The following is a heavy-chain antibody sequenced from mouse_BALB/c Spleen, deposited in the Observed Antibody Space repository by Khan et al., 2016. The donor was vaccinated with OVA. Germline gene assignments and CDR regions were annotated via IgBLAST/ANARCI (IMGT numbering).Heavy chain of an antibody. J-gene: IGHJ4*01. D-gene: IGHD2-10*01. CDR2: IWSDGST. V-gene: IGHV2-6-1*01. CDR3: ARQPYYHYYIMDY. Sequence: QVQLKESGPGLVAPSQSLSITCTISGFSLTNCGVHWVRQPPGKGLEWLVVIWSDGSTSYNSALKSRLIISKDNSKSQVFLKMNSLQTDDTAMYYCARQPYYHYYIMDYWGQGTSVTVSS. CDR1: GFSLTNCG.